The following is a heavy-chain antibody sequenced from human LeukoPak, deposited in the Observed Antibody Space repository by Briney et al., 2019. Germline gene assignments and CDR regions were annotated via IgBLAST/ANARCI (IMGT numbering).Heavy chain of an antibody. V-gene: IGHV3-30-3*01. CDR2: ISYDGSNK. CDR3: AKDGAGTTGGTYFDY. CDR1: GFTFSSYA. J-gene: IGHJ4*02. D-gene: IGHD1-1*01. Sequence: GGSLRLSCAASGFTFSSYAMHWVRQAPGKGLEWVAVISYDGSNKYYADSVKGRFTISRDNSKNTLYLQMNSLRAEDTAVYYCAKDGAGTTGGTYFDYWGQGTLVTVSS.